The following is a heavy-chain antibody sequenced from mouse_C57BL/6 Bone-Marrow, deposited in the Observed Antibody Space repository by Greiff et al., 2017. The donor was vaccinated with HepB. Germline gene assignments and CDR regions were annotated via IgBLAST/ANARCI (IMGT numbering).Heavy chain of an antibody. V-gene: IGHV1-50*01. D-gene: IGHD1-1*01. CDR3: ASLLLRY. CDR2: IDPSDSYT. CDR1: GYTFTSYW. Sequence: QVQLKESGAELVKPGASVKISCKASGYTFTSYWMQWVKQRPGQGLEWIGEIDPSDSYTNYNQKFKGKATLTVDTSSSTAYMQLSSLTSEDSAVYYCASLLLRYWGQGTTLTVSS. J-gene: IGHJ2*01.